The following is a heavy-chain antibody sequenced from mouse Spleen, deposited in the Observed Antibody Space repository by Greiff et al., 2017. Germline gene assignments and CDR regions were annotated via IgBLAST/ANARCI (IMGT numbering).Heavy chain of an antibody. CDR2: IHPNSGST. Sequence: QVQLQQPGAELVKPGASVKLSCKASGYTFTSYWMHWVKQRPGQGLEWIGMIHPNSGSTNYNEKFKSKATLTVDKSSSTAYMQLSSLTSEDSAVYYCARRWSLYAMDYWGQGTSVTVSS. D-gene: IGHD6-2*01. CDR3: ARRWSLYAMDY. CDR1: GYTFTSYW. J-gene: IGHJ4*01. V-gene: IGHV1-64*01.